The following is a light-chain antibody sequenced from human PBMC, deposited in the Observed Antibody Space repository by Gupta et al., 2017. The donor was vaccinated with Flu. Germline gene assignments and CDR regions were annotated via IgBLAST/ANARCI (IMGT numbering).Light chain of an antibody. V-gene: IGLV3-1*01. J-gene: IGLJ2*01. Sequence: SYELTQPPSVSVSPGQTASITYSADKLGDKYVCCYRQKPGQSPVKVLYEDSKRPSGIPKRFSGANSGNKATLTISGTQAMDEADYYCQAWDSGTCGFGGGTKLTVI. CDR3: QAWDSGTCG. CDR2: EDS. CDR1: KLGDKY.